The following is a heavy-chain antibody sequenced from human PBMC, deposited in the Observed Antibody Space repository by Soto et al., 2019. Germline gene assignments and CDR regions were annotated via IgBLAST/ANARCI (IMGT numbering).Heavy chain of an antibody. CDR2: IYYSGST. Sequence: PSETLSLTCTVSGGSISSGGYYWSWIRRHPGKGLEWIGYIYYSGSTYYNPSLKSRVTISVDTSKNQCSLKLSSVTSADTAVYYCASALEGYSIRFDPWGQGTLVTVSS. D-gene: IGHD6-13*01. CDR1: GGSISSGGYY. V-gene: IGHV4-31*03. CDR3: ASALEGYSIRFDP. J-gene: IGHJ5*02.